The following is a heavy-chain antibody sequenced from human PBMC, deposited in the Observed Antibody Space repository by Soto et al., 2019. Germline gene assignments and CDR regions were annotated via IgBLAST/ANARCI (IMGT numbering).Heavy chain of an antibody. D-gene: IGHD2-2*01. V-gene: IGHV1-2*02. J-gene: IGHJ6*02. CDR2: INPNSGVT. CDR3: ARDDIVVVPAALYYYYGMDV. Sequence: QVQLVQSGAEVKKPGASVKVSCKASGYTFTDSYMHWVRQAPGQGLEWMGWINPNSGVTNYAQNFQGRVTMTTDTSTSTAYMELRSLRSDDTAVYYCARDDIVVVPAALYYYYGMDVWGQGTTVTVSS. CDR1: GYTFTDSY.